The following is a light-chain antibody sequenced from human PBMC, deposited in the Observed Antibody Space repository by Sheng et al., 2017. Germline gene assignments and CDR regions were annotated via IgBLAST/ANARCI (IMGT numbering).Light chain of an antibody. Sequence: EIVLTQSPGTLSLSPGTRATLSCRASQSVSSRNLAWYQQKPGQAPRLLIYGASSRATGIPDRFSGSGSGTDFSLTISRLEPEDFAVYYCQQYGSSPYSFGQGTKLE. J-gene: IGKJ2*03. CDR2: GAS. CDR3: QQYGSSPYS. V-gene: IGKV3-20*01. CDR1: QSVSSRN.